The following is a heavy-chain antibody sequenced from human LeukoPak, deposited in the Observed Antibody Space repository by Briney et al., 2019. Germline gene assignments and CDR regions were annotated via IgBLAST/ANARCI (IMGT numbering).Heavy chain of an antibody. CDR1: GGSISSYY. D-gene: IGHD3-10*01. V-gene: IGHV4-59*01. Sequence: SETLSLTCTVSGGSISSYYWNWIRQPPGKGLEWIGYIDYSGTTNYNPSLKGLVTMSVDTSKNQFSLKLSSVTAADTAVYYCARVRTIWFGELNYWGQGTLVTVSS. CDR3: ARVRTIWFGELNY. J-gene: IGHJ4*02. CDR2: IDYSGTT.